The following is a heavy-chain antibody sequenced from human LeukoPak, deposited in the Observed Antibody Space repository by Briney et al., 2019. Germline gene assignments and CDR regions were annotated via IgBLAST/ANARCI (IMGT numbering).Heavy chain of an antibody. CDR2: IYPGGTT. CDR3: ARESSGYYFDY. CDR1: GFTVSSNY. Sequence: GGSLRLSCVASGFTVSSNYMSWVRQAPGKGPECVSVIYPGGTTYYADSVKGRFTISRDDSKNTLYLQMHSLRAEDTAVYYCARESSGYYFDYWGQGTPVTVSS. J-gene: IGHJ4*02. V-gene: IGHV3-53*01. D-gene: IGHD6-25*01.